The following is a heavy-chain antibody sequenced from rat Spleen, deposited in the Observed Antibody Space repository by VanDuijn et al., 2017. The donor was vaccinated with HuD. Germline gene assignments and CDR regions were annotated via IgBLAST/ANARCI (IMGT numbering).Heavy chain of an antibody. V-gene: IGHV5-29*01. J-gene: IGHJ1*01. D-gene: IGHD2-5*01. CDR3: VRQGYLRDWYFDF. CDR1: GFTFNNYW. CDR2: ISSDGSNT. Sequence: EVQLVESGGGQVQPGRSLKLSCVASGFTFNNYWMTWIRQAPGKGLEWVATISSDGSNTYYRDSVKGRFTISRDNGKNTLNLEMDSLGSEDMATYYCVRQGYLRDWYFDFWGPGTMVTVSS.